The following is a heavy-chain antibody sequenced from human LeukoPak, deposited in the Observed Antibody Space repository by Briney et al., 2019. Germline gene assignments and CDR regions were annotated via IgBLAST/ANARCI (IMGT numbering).Heavy chain of an antibody. J-gene: IGHJ3*02. Sequence: LGESLKISCKGSGYSFTSYWIGWVRQMPGKGLEWMGIIYPGDSDTRYSPSFQGQVTISADKSISTAYLQWSSLKASDTAMYYCARSWGWSGYRQNPDAFDIWGQGTMVTVSS. CDR2: IYPGDSDT. CDR1: GYSFTSYW. CDR3: ARSWGWSGYRQNPDAFDI. V-gene: IGHV5-51*01. D-gene: IGHD3-3*01.